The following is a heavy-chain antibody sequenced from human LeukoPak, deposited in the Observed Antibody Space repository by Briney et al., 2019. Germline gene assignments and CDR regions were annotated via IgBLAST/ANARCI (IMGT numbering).Heavy chain of an antibody. D-gene: IGHD3-22*01. Sequence: SETLSLTCAVSGGSISSGGYSWSWIRQPPGKGLEWIGYIYHSGSTYYNPSLKSRVTISVDRSKNQFSLKLSSVTAADTAVYYCAATYYYDSSGLGWFDPWGQGTLVTVSS. CDR2: IYHSGST. V-gene: IGHV4-30-2*01. CDR1: GGSISSGGYS. CDR3: AATYYYDSSGLGWFDP. J-gene: IGHJ5*02.